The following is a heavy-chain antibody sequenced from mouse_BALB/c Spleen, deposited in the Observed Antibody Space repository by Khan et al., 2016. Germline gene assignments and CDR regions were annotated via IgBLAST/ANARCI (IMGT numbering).Heavy chain of an antibody. D-gene: IGHD1-1*02. CDR3: ARSGNYFDY. Sequence: EVKLLESGPGLVKPSQSLSLTCTVTGYSITSAYAWNWFRQFPGNKLEWIGYISSSGLTSFNPSLKSRISITRDTSKNQFFLQLNSVTTEVTATYYCARSGNYFDYWGQGTTLTVSS. CDR2: ISSSGLT. J-gene: IGHJ2*01. V-gene: IGHV3-2*02. CDR1: GYSITSAYA.